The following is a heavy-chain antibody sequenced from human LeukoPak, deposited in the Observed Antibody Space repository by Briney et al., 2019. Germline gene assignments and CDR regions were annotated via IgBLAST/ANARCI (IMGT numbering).Heavy chain of an antibody. CDR1: GFTFSSYA. CDR2: ISYDGSNK. CDR3: ARDVSDIVVVVAATLTYFQH. Sequence: GRSLRLSCAASGFTFSSYAMHWVRQAPGKGLEWVAVISYDGSNKYYADSVKGRFTISRDNSKNTLYLQMNGLRAEDTAVYYCARDVSDIVVVVAATLTYFQHWGQGTLVTVSS. D-gene: IGHD2-15*01. V-gene: IGHV3-30-3*01. J-gene: IGHJ1*01.